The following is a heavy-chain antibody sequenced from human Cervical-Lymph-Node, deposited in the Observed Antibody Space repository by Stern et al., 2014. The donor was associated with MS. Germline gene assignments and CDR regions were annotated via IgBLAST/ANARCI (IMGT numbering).Heavy chain of an antibody. J-gene: IGHJ6*02. Sequence: QVQLQESGPGLEKPSGTLSLTCAASGGSISSRSNWWTWVRQPPGTGLEWIVKINQSENTNYNTSLKSRVTHSVDTTKNKFSMKGRSVTAADTAVYYCARRMSVSGIGMDVWGQGTTVTVSS. V-gene: IGHV4-4*02. CDR3: ARRMSVSGIGMDV. CDR2: INQSENT. D-gene: IGHD2-15*01. CDR1: GGSISSRSNW.